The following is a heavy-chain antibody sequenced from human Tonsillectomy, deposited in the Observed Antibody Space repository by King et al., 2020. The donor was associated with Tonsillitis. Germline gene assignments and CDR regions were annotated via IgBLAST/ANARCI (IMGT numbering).Heavy chain of an antibody. J-gene: IGHJ1*01. CDR3: AREDGYCSSTSCYFGYFQH. CDR2: ISAYNGNT. CDR1: GYTFTSYG. Sequence: QLVQSGAEVKKPGASVKVSCKASGYTFTSYGISGVRQAPGQGLEWMGWISAYNGNTNYAQKLQGRVTMTTDTSTSTAYMELRSLRSDDTAVYYCAREDGYCSSTSCYFGYFQHWGQGTLVTVSS. V-gene: IGHV1-18*04. D-gene: IGHD2-2*03.